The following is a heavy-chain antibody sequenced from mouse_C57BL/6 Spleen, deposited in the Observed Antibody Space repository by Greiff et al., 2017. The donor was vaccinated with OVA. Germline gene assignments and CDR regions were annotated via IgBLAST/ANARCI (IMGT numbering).Heavy chain of an antibody. CDR1: GFTFSDYY. CDR2: INYDGSST. D-gene: IGHD2-3*01. CDR3: ARDEDGYIDY. V-gene: IGHV5-16*01. Sequence: EVKLVESEGGLVQPGSSMKLSCTASGFTFSDYYMAWVRQVPEKGLEWVANINYDGSSTYYLDSLKSRFIISRDNAKNSLYLQMSSLKSEDTATYYCARDEDGYIDYWGQGTTLTVSS. J-gene: IGHJ2*01.